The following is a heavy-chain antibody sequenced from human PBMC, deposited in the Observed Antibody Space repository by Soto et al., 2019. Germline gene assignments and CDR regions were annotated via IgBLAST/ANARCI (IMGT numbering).Heavy chain of an antibody. CDR3: ASDVRYPNWFDP. D-gene: IGHD4-17*01. J-gene: IGHJ5*02. CDR2: IIPILGIA. Sequence: QVQLVQSGAEVKKPGSSVKVSCKASGGTFSSYTISWVRQAPGQGLEWMGRIIPILGIANYAQKFQGRVTITADKSTSTAYRELSSLRSEDTAVYCCASDVRYPNWFDPWGQGTLVTVSS. CDR1: GGTFSSYT. V-gene: IGHV1-69*02.